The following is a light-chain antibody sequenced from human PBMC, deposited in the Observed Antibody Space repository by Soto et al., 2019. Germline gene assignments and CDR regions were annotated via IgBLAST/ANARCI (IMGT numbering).Light chain of an antibody. CDR2: KAS. V-gene: IGKV1-5*03. CDR3: QPYNSYPLP. Sequence: DIQMTQSPSTLSASVGDRVTITCRASQSISSWLAWYQQKPGKAPKLLIYKASSLESGVPSRFSGSGSGTEFTVTISSLQPDDFATYYCQPYNSYPLPFGGGTKVESK. CDR1: QSISSW. J-gene: IGKJ4*01.